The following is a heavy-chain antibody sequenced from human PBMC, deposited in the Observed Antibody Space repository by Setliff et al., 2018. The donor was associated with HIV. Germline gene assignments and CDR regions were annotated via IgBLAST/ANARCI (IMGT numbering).Heavy chain of an antibody. V-gene: IGHV3-23*01. D-gene: IGHD2-21*02. J-gene: IGHJ5*02. CDR2: ISGSGGST. CDR3: AKDQDIVVVTAIANWFDP. Sequence: PGGSLRLSCAASGFTFSSYAMSWVRQAPGKGLEWVSAISGSGGSTYYADSVKGRFTISRDNSKNTLYLQMNSLRAEDTAVYYCAKDQDIVVVTAIANWFDPWGQGTLVTVSS. CDR1: GFTFSSYA.